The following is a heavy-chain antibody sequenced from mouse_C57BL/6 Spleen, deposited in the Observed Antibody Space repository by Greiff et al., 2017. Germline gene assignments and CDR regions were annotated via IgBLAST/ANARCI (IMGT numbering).Heavy chain of an antibody. CDR3: ARDYDYDLYYFDY. CDR2: ISDGGSYT. CDR1: GFTFSSYA. V-gene: IGHV5-4*01. Sequence: EVMLVESGGGLVKPGGSLKLSCAASGFTFSSYAMSWVRQTPEKRLEWVATISDGGSYTYYPDNVKGRFTISRDNAKNNLYLQMSHLKSEDTAMYYCARDYDYDLYYFDYWGQGTTLTVSS. D-gene: IGHD2-4*01. J-gene: IGHJ2*01.